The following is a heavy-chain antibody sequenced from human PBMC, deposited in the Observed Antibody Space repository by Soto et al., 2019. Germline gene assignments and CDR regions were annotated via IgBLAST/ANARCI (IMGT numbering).Heavy chain of an antibody. J-gene: IGHJ3*02. Sequence: GGSLRLSCAASGFTFSDHYMDWVRQAPGKGLEWVGRTRNKANSYTTEYAASVKGRFTISRDDSKNSLYLQMNSLKTEDTAVYYCARVFPSATAFDIWGQGTMVTVSS. CDR1: GFTFSDHY. CDR2: TRNKANSYTT. CDR3: ARVFPSATAFDI. D-gene: IGHD5-12*01. V-gene: IGHV3-72*01.